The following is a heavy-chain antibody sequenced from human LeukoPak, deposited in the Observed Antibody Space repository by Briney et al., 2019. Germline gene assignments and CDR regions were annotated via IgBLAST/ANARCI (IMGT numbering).Heavy chain of an antibody. J-gene: IGHJ3*02. D-gene: IGHD5-12*01. V-gene: IGHV1-8*01. Sequence: GASVKVSCKASGYTFTSYDINWVRQATGQGLEWMGRMNPNSGNTGYAQKFQGRVTMTRNTSISTAYMELSSLRSEDTAVYYCARESVDYDAFDIWGQGIMVTVSS. CDR1: GYTFTSYD. CDR3: ARESVDYDAFDI. CDR2: MNPNSGNT.